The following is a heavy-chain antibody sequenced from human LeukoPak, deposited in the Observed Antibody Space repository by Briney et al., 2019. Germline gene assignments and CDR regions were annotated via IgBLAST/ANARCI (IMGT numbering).Heavy chain of an antibody. V-gene: IGHV1-18*01. CDR1: GYTFTSYG. Sequence: ASVRVSCEASGYTFTSYGISWVRQAPGQGLEWMGWISAYYGNTNYAQKLQGRGTMTTDTYTSTAYIELRTLRSDDTAVYYCARERVYGEYWFDPWGQGTLVTVSS. CDR3: ARERVYGEYWFDP. D-gene: IGHD4-17*01. J-gene: IGHJ5*02. CDR2: ISAYYGNT.